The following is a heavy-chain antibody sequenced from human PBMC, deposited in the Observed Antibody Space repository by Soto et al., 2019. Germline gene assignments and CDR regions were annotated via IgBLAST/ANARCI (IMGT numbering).Heavy chain of an antibody. D-gene: IGHD3-3*01. Sequence: EVQLVESGGGLVQPGGSLKLSCAASGFTFSGSAMHWVRQASGKGLEWVGRIRSKANSYATAYAASVEGRFTISRDDSKNTAYLQMTSLKTEDPAVYYCTKSGSLAAFDIWGQGTMVTVSS. CDR3: TKSGSLAAFDI. CDR1: GFTFSGSA. V-gene: IGHV3-73*01. J-gene: IGHJ3*02. CDR2: IRSKANSYAT.